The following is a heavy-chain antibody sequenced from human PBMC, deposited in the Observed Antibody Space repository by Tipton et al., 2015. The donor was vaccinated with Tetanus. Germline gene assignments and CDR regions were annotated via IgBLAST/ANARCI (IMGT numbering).Heavy chain of an antibody. Sequence: TLSLTCNVSGDSIKKYYWSWIRQPPGKGLEWIGYTFYSDISNYNPSLRSRVTISVDTAKSQFSLRLTSVTAADTAVYYCVRANYEFPKKGPFDYWXXGSLVIVSS. J-gene: IGHJ4*02. V-gene: IGHV4-59*01. CDR1: GDSIKKYY. D-gene: IGHD3-3*01. CDR3: VRANYEFPKKGPFDY. CDR2: TFYSDIS.